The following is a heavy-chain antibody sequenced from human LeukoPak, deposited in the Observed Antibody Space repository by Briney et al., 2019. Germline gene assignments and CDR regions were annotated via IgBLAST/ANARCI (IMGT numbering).Heavy chain of an antibody. V-gene: IGHV3-11*04. J-gene: IGHJ4*02. CDR2: ISRSGSTK. CDR1: GFTFSDYN. D-gene: IGHD2/OR15-2a*01. CDR3: ARVAKNNGFVFDN. Sequence: PGGSLRLSCAASGFTFSDYNMRWIRQAPGKGLEWVSSISRSGSTKYYADSVKGRFTISRDNAKNSLFLQMNSLRAEDTAVYYCARVAKNNGFVFDNWGQGTLVTVSS.